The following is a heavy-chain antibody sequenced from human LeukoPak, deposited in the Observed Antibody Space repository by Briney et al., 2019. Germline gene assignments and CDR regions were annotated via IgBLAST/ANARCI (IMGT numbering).Heavy chain of an antibody. V-gene: IGHV4-59*12. CDR2: IYYSGST. Sequence: SETLSLTCTVSGGPISSYYWSWIRQPPGKGLEWIGYIYYSGSTYYNPSLKSRVTISVDTSKNQFSLNLSSVTAADTAVYYCARGDYYDRLYWGQGTLVTVSS. J-gene: IGHJ4*02. CDR1: GGPISSYY. D-gene: IGHD3-22*01. CDR3: ARGDYYDRLY.